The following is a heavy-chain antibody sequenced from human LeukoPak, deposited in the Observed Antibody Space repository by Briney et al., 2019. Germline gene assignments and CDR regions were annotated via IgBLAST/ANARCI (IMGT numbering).Heavy chain of an antibody. J-gene: IGHJ3*02. CDR2: MNPNSGNT. Sequence: GASVKVSCKASGYTFTSYDINWVRQATGQGLEWMGWMNPNSGNTGYAQKFQGRVTITRNTSISTAYMELSSLRSEDTAVYYCVRIDYSNAFDIWGQGTMVTVSS. D-gene: IGHD4-11*01. CDR3: VRIDYSNAFDI. CDR1: GYTFTSYD. V-gene: IGHV1-8*03.